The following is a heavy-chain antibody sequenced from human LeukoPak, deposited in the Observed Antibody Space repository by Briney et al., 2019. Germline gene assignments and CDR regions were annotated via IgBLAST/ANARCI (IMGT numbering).Heavy chain of an antibody. D-gene: IGHD1-14*01. CDR3: ARVNRRNWFDP. J-gene: IGHJ5*02. V-gene: IGHV4-39*07. CDR1: GGSISGSTSY. CDR2: LNYSGTT. Sequence: SETLSLTCTVSGGSISGSTSYWGWIRQSPGKGLEWIGLLNYSGTTYFNPSFKSRGSISIDRSRTQFSLKLSSVTAADTAVYYCARVNRRNWFDPWGQGTLVTVSS.